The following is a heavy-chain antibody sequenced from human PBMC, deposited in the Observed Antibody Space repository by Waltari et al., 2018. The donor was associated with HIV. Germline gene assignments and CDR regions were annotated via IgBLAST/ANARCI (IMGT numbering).Heavy chain of an antibody. CDR2: VFSDGRT. V-gene: IGHV4-39*01. CDR3: VRGVDT. Sequence: ESGQGLVRASESLWLTCRVPGGVILASCYYWAWIRQPPGKGLEWIGSVFSDGRTYYNPSLNGRMSMSADTSKNQFFLQVKSVTVTDTALYFCVRGVDTWGQGILVTVS. J-gene: IGHJ5*02. CDR1: GGVILASCYY.